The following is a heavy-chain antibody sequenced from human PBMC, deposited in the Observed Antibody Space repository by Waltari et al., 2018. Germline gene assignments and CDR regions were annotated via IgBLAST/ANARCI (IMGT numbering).Heavy chain of an antibody. D-gene: IGHD2-21*02. CDR3: LRPTVTPY. Sequence: EVQLLESGGDRVQPGGSLRISCVASGSTFSSYAMSGVRQAPGKGLEWVSAITGSGSSTYYADSVKGRFTISRDNSKNTVYLQMDNLRADDTAVYYCLRPTVTPYWGQGTLVTVSS. J-gene: IGHJ4*02. V-gene: IGHV3-23*01. CDR2: ITGSGSST. CDR1: GSTFSSYA.